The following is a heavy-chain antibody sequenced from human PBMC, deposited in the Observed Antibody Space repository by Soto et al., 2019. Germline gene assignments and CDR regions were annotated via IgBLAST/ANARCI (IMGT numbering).Heavy chain of an antibody. CDR1: GGTFSSYA. CDR3: ARDVRAGYYYDGSGYYYDAFDI. Sequence: ASVKVSCKASGGTFSSYAISWVRQAPGQGLEWMGGIIPIFGTANYAQKFQGRVTITADKSTSTAYMELSSLRSEDTAVYYCARDVRAGYYYDGSGYYYDAFDIWGQGTMVTVSS. J-gene: IGHJ3*02. CDR2: IIPIFGTA. D-gene: IGHD3-22*01. V-gene: IGHV1-69*06.